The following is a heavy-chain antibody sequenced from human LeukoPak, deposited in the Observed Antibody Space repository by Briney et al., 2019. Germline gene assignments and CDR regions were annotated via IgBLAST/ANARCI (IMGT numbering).Heavy chain of an antibody. CDR1: GYRFSNYW. V-gene: IGHV5-51*01. Sequence: GESLKISCKGSGYRFSNYWIAWVRQVPGKGLDWMGIIYPGDSDTRYTPSFQGQVTMSADKSINTAYLQWSSLKASDTAMYYCARRQGCSSTSCPPDYWGQGTLVTVSP. J-gene: IGHJ4*02. CDR2: IYPGDSDT. CDR3: ARRQGCSSTSCPPDY. D-gene: IGHD2-2*01.